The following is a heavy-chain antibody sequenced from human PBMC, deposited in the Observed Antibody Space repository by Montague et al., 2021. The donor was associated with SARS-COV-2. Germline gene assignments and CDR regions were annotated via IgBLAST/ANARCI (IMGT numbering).Heavy chain of an antibody. J-gene: IGHJ4*02. CDR2: INSDGSST. V-gene: IGHV3-74*01. Sequence: SRRISCVASVFNFSSYWMHLVRQAPGKGLVWVSRINSDGSSTSYSDSVKGRFTISRDNAKNTLYLQMNSLRAEDTAVYYCITMIVVAEDYFDYWGQGTLVTVSS. D-gene: IGHD3-22*01. CDR1: VFNFSSYW. CDR3: ITMIVVAEDYFDY.